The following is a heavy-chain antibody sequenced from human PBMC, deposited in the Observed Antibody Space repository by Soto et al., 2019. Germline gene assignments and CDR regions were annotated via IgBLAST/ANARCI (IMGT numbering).Heavy chain of an antibody. J-gene: IGHJ4*02. D-gene: IGHD3-22*01. V-gene: IGHV1-69*01. CDR3: VRATYFSDSSGYTRCFDY. Sequence: QVQLIQSEAEVKKPGSSVRVSCTASGGIFGSHGFSWVRQAPGQRLEWVGGFIPIFRTLTYTEKFQARVRIAADESTNTVYLDLSSLTSEDTAVYYCVRATYFSDSSGYTRCFDYWGQGTLVTVSS. CDR2: FIPIFRTL. CDR1: GGIFGSHG.